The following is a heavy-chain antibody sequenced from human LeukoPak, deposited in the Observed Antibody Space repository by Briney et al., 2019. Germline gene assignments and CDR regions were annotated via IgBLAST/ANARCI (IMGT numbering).Heavy chain of an antibody. D-gene: IGHD6-13*01. J-gene: IGHJ3*02. CDR1: GFSFGNYA. V-gene: IGHV3-23*01. CDR2: ISDSGSKT. CDR3: ARGEQQLPYDAFDI. Sequence: GGSLRLSCEASGFSFGNYAMTWVRQAPGKGLEWVSAISDSGSKTHYANSVKGRFTISRHSSKNTLYLEMSSLRAEDTAVYYCARGEQQLPYDAFDIWGQGTMVTVSS.